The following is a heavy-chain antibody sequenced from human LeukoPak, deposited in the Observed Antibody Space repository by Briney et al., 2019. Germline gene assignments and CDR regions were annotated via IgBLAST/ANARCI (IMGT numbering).Heavy chain of an antibody. D-gene: IGHD2-15*01. Sequence: GRSLRLPCSASGFTFDDYAMHWVRQAPGKGLEWVSVISWNSGSIGYADSVKGRFTISRDNAKNSLYLQMNSLRAEDTALYSCVKARGGGYPFDYWGQGTLVTVSS. J-gene: IGHJ4*02. V-gene: IGHV3-9*01. CDR2: ISWNSGSI. CDR3: VKARGGGYPFDY. CDR1: GFTFDDYA.